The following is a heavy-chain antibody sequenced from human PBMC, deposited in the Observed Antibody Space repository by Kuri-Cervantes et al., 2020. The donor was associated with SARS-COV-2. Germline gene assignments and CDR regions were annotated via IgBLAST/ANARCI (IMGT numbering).Heavy chain of an antibody. CDR2: INPNSGGT. D-gene: IGHD3-22*01. CDR1: GYTFTGYY. J-gene: IGHJ4*02. Sequence: ASVKVSCKASGYTFTGYYMHWVRQAPGQGLEWMGWINPNSGGTNYAQKFQGRVTMTRDTSISTAYMELSRLRSDDTAVYYCARAPPHYYDRHPPLGYWGQGTLVTVSS. CDR3: ARAPPHYYDRHPPLGY. V-gene: IGHV1-2*02.